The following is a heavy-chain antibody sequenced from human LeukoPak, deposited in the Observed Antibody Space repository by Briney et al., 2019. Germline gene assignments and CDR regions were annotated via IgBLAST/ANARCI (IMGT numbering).Heavy chain of an antibody. CDR2: IYYSGST. V-gene: IGHV4-59*01. CDR1: GGSISSYY. CDR3: ARVGTYYDFWSGIREYYFDY. Sequence: SETLSLTCTVSGGSISSYYWSWIRQPPGKGLEWIGYIYYSGSTNYNPSLKSRVTISVDTSKNQFSLKLSSVTAADTAVYYCARVGTYYDFWSGIREYYFDYWGQGALVTVSS. J-gene: IGHJ4*02. D-gene: IGHD3-3*01.